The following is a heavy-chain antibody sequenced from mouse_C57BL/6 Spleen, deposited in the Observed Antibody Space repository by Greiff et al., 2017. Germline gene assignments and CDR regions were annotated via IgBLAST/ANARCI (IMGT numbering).Heavy chain of an antibody. D-gene: IGHD1-1*01. CDR3: ARFRDYYGSTYYYAMDY. CDR2: IYPRDGSN. J-gene: IGHJ4*01. CDR1: GYTFTSYD. Sequence: QVQLQQSGPELVKPGASVKLSCKASGYTFTSYDINWVKQRPGQGLEWIGWIYPRDGSNKYHEKFTGKATLTVDTYSSTSYMELHSLTSEDSAVYFGARFRDYYGSTYYYAMDYWGQGTSVTVSS. V-gene: IGHV1-85*01.